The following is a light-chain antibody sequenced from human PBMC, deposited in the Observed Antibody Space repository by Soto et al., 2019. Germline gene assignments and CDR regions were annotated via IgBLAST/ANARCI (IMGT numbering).Light chain of an antibody. CDR2: SHN. J-gene: IGLJ2*01. Sequence: QSVLTQPPSASGTPGQRVTISCSGSSSNIGRNTVNWYQQLPGTAPKLLIYSHNQRPSGVPDRFSGSKSGTSASLAISGLQSEDEADYYCAAWDDSMNVQLFGGGIKLTVL. CDR3: AAWDDSMNVQL. V-gene: IGLV1-44*01. CDR1: SSNIGRNT.